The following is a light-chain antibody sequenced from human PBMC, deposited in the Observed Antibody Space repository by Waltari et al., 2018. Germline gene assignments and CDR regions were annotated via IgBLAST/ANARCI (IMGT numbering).Light chain of an antibody. CDR1: QSVSSS. V-gene: IGKV3-11*01. CDR3: QQSRNWPLT. CDR2: DAS. Sequence: EIVLTQSPATLSLSPGERATLPCGASQSVSSSLAWYQQKPGQAPRLLIYDASNRATGIPVRFSGSGSGTDFTLTISSLEPEDSAVYYCQQSRNWPLTFGGGTKVEIK. J-gene: IGKJ4*01.